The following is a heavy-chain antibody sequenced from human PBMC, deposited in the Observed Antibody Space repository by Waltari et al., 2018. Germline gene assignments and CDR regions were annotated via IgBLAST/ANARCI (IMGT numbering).Heavy chain of an antibody. CDR3: TRITSNTWHD. V-gene: IGHV4-34*01. CDR1: GEPCSDLY. D-gene: IGHD3-10*01. J-gene: IGHJ4*02. CDR2: INPSGGT. Sequence: QVQLQQWGAGLLKPSETLSLTCAVYGEPCSDLYYPWIRQPPGKGLEWIGQINPSGGTDYNPSLRSRATMSADTSKRQLTLNLKSVTAADTAVYYCTRITSNTWHDWGQGTRVTVSS.